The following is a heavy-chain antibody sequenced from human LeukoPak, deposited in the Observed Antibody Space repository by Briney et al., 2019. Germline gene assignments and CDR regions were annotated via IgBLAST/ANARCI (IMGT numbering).Heavy chain of an antibody. V-gene: IGHV4-31*03. Sequence: SETLSLTCTVSGGSINSGDYYWRWIRQHPGQGLEWIGYMHASGSTFYNPSLKSRVTISVDTSKNQFSLKLTSVTAADTAVYYCARELVPDCTGGNCYSGWFDPWGQGTLVTVSS. J-gene: IGHJ5*02. CDR1: GGSINSGDYY. CDR2: MHASGST. D-gene: IGHD2-15*01. CDR3: ARELVPDCTGGNCYSGWFDP.